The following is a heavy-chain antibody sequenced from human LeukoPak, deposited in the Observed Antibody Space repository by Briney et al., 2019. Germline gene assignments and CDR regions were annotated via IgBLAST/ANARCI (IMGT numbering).Heavy chain of an antibody. CDR3: ARDYTYYYDSSGYYYDY. CDR2: INPNSGGT. CDR1: GYTFTGYY. V-gene: IGHV1-2*02. J-gene: IGHJ4*02. D-gene: IGHD3-22*01. Sequence: GASVKVSCTASGYTFTGYYMHWVRQAPGQGLEWMGWINPNSGGTNYAQKFQGRVTMTRDTSISTAYMELSRLRSDDTAVYYCARDYTYYYDSSGYYYDYWGQGTLVTVSS.